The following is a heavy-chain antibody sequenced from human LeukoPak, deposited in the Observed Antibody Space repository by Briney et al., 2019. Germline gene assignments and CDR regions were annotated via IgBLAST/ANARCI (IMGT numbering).Heavy chain of an antibody. D-gene: IGHD4-17*01. Sequence: SGTLSLTCAVSGGSISSSNWWSWVRQPPGKGLEWIGEIYHSGSTNYNPSLKGRVTISVDKSKNQFSLKLSSVTAADTAVYYCARVVGEYDAFDIWGQGTMVTVSS. J-gene: IGHJ3*02. CDR2: IYHSGST. CDR1: GGSISSSNW. CDR3: ARVVGEYDAFDI. V-gene: IGHV4-4*02.